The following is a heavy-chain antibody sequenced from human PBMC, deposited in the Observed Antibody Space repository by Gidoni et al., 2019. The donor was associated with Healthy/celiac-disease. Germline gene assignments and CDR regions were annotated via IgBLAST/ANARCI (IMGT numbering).Heavy chain of an antibody. V-gene: IGHV3-64D*08. CDR1: GFPFSSYA. Sequence: EVQLVESGGGLVQPGGSLRLSCSASGFPFSSYAMHWVRQAPGKGLEYVSAISSNGGSTYYADSVKGRFTISRDNSKNTLYLQMSSLRAEDTAVYYCVKVDSIAAAGYDYYYGMDVWGQGTTVTVSS. D-gene: IGHD6-13*01. J-gene: IGHJ6*02. CDR3: VKVDSIAAAGYDYYYGMDV. CDR2: ISSNGGST.